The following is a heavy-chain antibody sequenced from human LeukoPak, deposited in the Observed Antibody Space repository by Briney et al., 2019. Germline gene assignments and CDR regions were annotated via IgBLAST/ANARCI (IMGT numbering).Heavy chain of an antibody. J-gene: IGHJ4*02. CDR3: AKDSAIRWELLSEPFDY. Sequence: GGSLRLSCAASGFTFSSYAMSWVRQAPGKGLEWVSAISGSGGSTYYANSAKGRFTISRDNSKNTLYLQMNSLRAEDTAVYYCAKDSAIRWELLSEPFDYWGQGTLVTVSS. D-gene: IGHD1-26*01. V-gene: IGHV3-23*01. CDR2: ISGSGGST. CDR1: GFTFSSYA.